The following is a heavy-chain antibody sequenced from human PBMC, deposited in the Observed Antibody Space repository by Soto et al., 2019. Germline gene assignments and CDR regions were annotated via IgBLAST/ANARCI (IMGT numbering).Heavy chain of an antibody. V-gene: IGHV3-23*01. Sequence: AGGSLRLSCAASEFTFSSYAMSWVRQAPGKGLEWVSAISGSGSSTYYADSVKGRFTISRDNSKNTVYLQMNSLRAEDTALYYCAKGYNSGWSFFDYWGQGTLVTVSS. J-gene: IGHJ4*02. CDR1: EFTFSSYA. D-gene: IGHD6-19*01. CDR2: ISGSGSST. CDR3: AKGYNSGWSFFDY.